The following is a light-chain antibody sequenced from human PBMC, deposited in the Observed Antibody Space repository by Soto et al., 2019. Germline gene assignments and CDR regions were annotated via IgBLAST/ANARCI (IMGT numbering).Light chain of an antibody. Sequence: DIQMTQFPPTLSASIGERVTITCRASQTNSSSLAWYQQKPGKTPKLLIYKASTLETGVPSRFSGSGSGTEFTLTISSQQPDDFATYYCQQYDSYSPYTFGQGTRLEIK. CDR2: KAS. CDR3: QQYDSYSPYT. J-gene: IGKJ2*01. CDR1: QTNSSS. V-gene: IGKV1-5*03.